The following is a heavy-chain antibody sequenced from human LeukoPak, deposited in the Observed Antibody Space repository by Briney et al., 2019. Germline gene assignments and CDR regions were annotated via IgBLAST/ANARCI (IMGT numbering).Heavy chain of an antibody. J-gene: IGHJ5*02. CDR1: GITVSSSY. CDR2: FYSGGTT. V-gene: IGHV3-66*01. Sequence: PGGSLRLSCAASGITVSSSYMSWVRQAPGKGLEWVSVFYSGGTTYYADSVKGRFTISRDNSTNTLYLQMNSLRAEDTAVYYCARDTSLQTSPAGAFCSGGSCPPNWFDPWGQGTLVTVSS. D-gene: IGHD2-15*01. CDR3: ARDTSLQTSPAGAFCSGGSCPPNWFDP.